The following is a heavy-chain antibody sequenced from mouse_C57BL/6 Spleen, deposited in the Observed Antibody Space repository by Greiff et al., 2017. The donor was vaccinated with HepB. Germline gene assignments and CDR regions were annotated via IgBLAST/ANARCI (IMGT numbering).Heavy chain of an antibody. J-gene: IGHJ1*03. V-gene: IGHV1-52*01. CDR2: IDPSDSET. Sequence: QVQLQQPGAELVRPGSSVKLSCKASGYTFTSYWMHWVKQRPIQGLEWIGNIDPSDSETHYNQKFKDKATLTVDKSSSTAYMQLSSLTSEDSAVYYCAWGGFYGSSPYWYFDVWGTGTTVTVSS. CDR1: GYTFTSYW. D-gene: IGHD1-1*01. CDR3: AWGGFYGSSPYWYFDV.